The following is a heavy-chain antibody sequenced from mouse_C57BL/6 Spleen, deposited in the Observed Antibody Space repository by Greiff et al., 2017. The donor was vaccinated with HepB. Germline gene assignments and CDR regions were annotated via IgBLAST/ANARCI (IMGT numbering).Heavy chain of an antibody. Sequence: DVKLQESGAELVRPGSSVKMSCKTSGYTFTSYGINWVKQRPGQGLEWIGYIYIGNGYTEYNEKFKGKATLTSDTSSSTAYMQLSSLTSEDSAIYFCARGNYGSSLWFAYWGQGTLVTVSA. V-gene: IGHV1-58*01. CDR1: GYTFTSYG. J-gene: IGHJ3*01. CDR3: ARGNYGSSLWFAY. D-gene: IGHD1-1*01. CDR2: IYIGNGYT.